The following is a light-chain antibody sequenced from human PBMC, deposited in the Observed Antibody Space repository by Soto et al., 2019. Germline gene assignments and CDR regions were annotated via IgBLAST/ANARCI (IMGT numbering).Light chain of an antibody. Sequence: QSVLTQPASVSGSPGQSITISCTGTSSDVGGYNYVSWYQQHPGKAPKLMIYDVSNRPSGVSNRFSGSKSGNTASLTISALQAEDEADYYCSSYTSSNTPRGVFGGGTKVTVL. V-gene: IGLV2-14*01. CDR3: SSYTSSNTPRGV. J-gene: IGLJ2*01. CDR1: SSDVGGYNY. CDR2: DVS.